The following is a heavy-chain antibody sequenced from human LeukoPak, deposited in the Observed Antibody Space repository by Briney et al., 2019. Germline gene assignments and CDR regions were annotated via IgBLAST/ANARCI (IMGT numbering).Heavy chain of an antibody. Sequence: SETLSRTCTVSGGSISSYYWSWIRQPAGKGLEWIGRIYTSGSTNYNPSLKSRATMSVDTSKNQFSLKLSSVTAADTAVYYCARDSLITMVRGDYYYYMDVWGKGTTVTVSS. CDR3: ARDSLITMVRGDYYYYMDV. J-gene: IGHJ6*03. V-gene: IGHV4-4*07. CDR2: IYTSGST. D-gene: IGHD3-10*01. CDR1: GGSISSYY.